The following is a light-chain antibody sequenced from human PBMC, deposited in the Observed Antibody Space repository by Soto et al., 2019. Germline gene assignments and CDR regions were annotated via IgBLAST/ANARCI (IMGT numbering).Light chain of an antibody. V-gene: IGLV1-44*01. CDR1: SSSIGTNT. CDR3: AAWDVSLVV. CDR2: SNN. J-gene: IGLJ2*01. Sequence: QSVLTQPPSASGTPGQRVTISCSGSSSSIGTNTVTWYQQLPGTAPKLLIYSNNQRPSGVPDRFSGFKSGTSASLAISGLQSEDEADYYCAAWDVSLVVFGGGTQLTVL.